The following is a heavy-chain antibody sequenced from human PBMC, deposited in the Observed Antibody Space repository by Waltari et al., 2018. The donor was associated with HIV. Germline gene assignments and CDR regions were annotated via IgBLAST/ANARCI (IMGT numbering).Heavy chain of an antibody. CDR1: GFDFRSYR. CDR3: ARVRGAKWPASYYGMDV. Sequence: QAQLIQSGPEAKKPGASVKVSCQASGFDFRSYRVNWVRRTPGQGFEWLGWINAYSHNRNYTEGRITLTTNTSSNTATLELRSLRPDDTGTYYCARVRGAKWPASYYGMDVWGQGTAVSVSS. J-gene: IGHJ6*02. V-gene: IGHV1-18*01. D-gene: IGHD5-12*01. CDR2: INAYSHNR.